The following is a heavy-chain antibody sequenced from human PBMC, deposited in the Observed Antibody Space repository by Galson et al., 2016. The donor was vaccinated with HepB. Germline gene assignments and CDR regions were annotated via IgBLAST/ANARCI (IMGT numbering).Heavy chain of an antibody. J-gene: IGHJ4*02. D-gene: IGHD3-10*01. Sequence: SLRLSCAASGFIFSSYGMHWVRQAPGKGLEWVAVIWFDGSDKYYADSVKGRFTISRDNSKNTVYLQMNSLRAGDTAVYYCAKGGYYGSGVPWGFDYWGQGTLVTVSS. CDR3: AKGGYYGSGVPWGFDY. V-gene: IGHV3-33*06. CDR1: GFIFSSYG. CDR2: IWFDGSDK.